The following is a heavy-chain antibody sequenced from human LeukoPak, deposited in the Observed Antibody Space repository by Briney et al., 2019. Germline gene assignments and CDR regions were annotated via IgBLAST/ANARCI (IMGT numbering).Heavy chain of an antibody. D-gene: IGHD6-19*01. Sequence: SETLSLTCTVSGGSISNYYWSWIRQAPGKGLEWIGFIHYSGNTNYNPSLKSRVTISVDTSKNQFSLKLSSVTAADTAVYYCARGAIRIAVDYWGQGTLVTVSS. V-gene: IGHV4-59*01. CDR2: IHYSGNT. J-gene: IGHJ4*02. CDR3: ARGAIRIAVDY. CDR1: GGSISNYY.